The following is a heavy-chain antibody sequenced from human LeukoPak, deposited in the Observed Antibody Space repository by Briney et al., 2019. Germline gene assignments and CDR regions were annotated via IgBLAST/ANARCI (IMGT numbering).Heavy chain of an antibody. CDR3: ARLRMSWFDP. Sequence: GGSLSLSCAASGFTVSSNYMSWVRQAPGKGLEWVSVIYSGGSTYYADSVKGRFTISRDNSKNTLYLQMNSLRAEDTAVYYCARLRMSWFDPRGQGTLVTVSS. J-gene: IGHJ5*02. CDR1: GFTVSSNY. V-gene: IGHV3-66*04. CDR2: IYSGGST.